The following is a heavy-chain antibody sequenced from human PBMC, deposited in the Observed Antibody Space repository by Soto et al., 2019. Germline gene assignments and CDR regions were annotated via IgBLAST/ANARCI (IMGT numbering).Heavy chain of an antibody. Sequence: WASVKVSCKASGYAFTDYYIHWVRQAPGQGLEWMGWINPDSGGTKYAQQFQGRVTMTRDTSTSTAYMALSSLRSDDTAVYYCAKVGGRYFYGSLSYYPTPPHHFDPRGQGILVPGSS. V-gene: IGHV1-2*02. J-gene: IGHJ5*02. CDR2: INPDSGGT. D-gene: IGHD3-10*01. CDR1: GYAFTDYY. CDR3: AKVGGRYFYGSLSYYPTPPHHFDP.